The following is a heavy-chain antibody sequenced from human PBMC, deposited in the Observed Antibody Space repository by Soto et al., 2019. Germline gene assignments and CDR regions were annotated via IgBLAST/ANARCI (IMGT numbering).Heavy chain of an antibody. CDR3: ARTPSSVLLWFGELLNFDY. D-gene: IGHD3-10*01. CDR1: GYTFTSYD. CDR2: MNPNSGNT. J-gene: IGHJ4*02. V-gene: IGHV1-8*01. Sequence: ASVKVSCKASGYTFTSYDINWVRQATGQGLEWMGWMNPNSGNTGYAQKFQGRVTMTRNTSISTAYMELSSPRSEDTAVYYCARTPSSVLLWFGELLNFDYWGQGTLVTVSS.